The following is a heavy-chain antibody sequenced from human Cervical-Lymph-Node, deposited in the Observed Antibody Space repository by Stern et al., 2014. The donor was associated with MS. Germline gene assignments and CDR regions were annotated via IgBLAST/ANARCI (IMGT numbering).Heavy chain of an antibody. Sequence: QLQLQESGPGLVKPSETLSLTCTVSGGSISSSSYYWGWIRQPPGKGLEWIGSIYYSGSTYYNPSLKSRVTISVDTSKNQFSLKRTSVTAADTAVYYCARHDGDYPNWFDPWGQGTLVTVSS. CDR1: GGSISSSSYY. CDR3: ARHDGDYPNWFDP. V-gene: IGHV4-39*01. D-gene: IGHD4-17*01. CDR2: IYYSGST. J-gene: IGHJ5*02.